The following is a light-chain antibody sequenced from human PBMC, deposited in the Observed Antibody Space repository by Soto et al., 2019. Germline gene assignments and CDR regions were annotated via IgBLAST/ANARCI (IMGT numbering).Light chain of an antibody. CDR2: DAS. CDR3: QQYNNWPRT. J-gene: IGKJ1*01. CDR1: QSVSSY. Sequence: EIVMTQSPATLSFSPGERATLSCRASQSVSSYLAWYQQKPGQAPRLLIYDASNRATGIPARFSGSGSGTEFTLTISSLQSEDFALYYCQQYNNWPRTFGQGTKVDIK. V-gene: IGKV3D-15*01.